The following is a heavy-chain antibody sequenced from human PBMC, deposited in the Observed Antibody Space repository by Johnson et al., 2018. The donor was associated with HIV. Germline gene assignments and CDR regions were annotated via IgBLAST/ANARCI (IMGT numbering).Heavy chain of an antibody. J-gene: IGHJ3*02. CDR1: GFTFSTYG. CDR2: ISYDGTYE. CDR3: AKDLRLSSGQWLVQGGAFDI. Sequence: VQLVESGGGVVQPGGSLRLSCAASGFTFSTYGMHWVRQAPGKGLEWVAVISYDGTYEFYADSVKGRFTISRDNAKKSLYLQMDSLRAEDTALYYCAKDLRLSSGQWLVQGGAFDIWGQGTMVTVSS. D-gene: IGHD6-19*01. V-gene: IGHV3-30*18.